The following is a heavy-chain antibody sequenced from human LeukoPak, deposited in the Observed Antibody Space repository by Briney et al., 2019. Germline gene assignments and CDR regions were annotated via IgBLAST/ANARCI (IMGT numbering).Heavy chain of an antibody. Sequence: ASVKVSCKASGYTFTSYYMHWVRQAPGQGLEWMGIINPSGGSTSYAQKFQGRVTITADESTSTAYMELSSLRSEDTAVYYCARGGGVGIVVNLDGAFDIWGQGTMVTVSS. J-gene: IGHJ3*02. CDR1: GYTFTSYY. D-gene: IGHD3-22*01. V-gene: IGHV1-46*01. CDR2: INPSGGST. CDR3: ARGGGVGIVVNLDGAFDI.